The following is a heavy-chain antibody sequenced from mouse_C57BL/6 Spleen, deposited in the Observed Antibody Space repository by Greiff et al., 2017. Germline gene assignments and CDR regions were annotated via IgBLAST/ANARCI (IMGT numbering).Heavy chain of an antibody. CDR3: ARLKTYYRNSGFAY. D-gene: IGHD2-10*01. Sequence: EVHLVESGGGLVQPGESLKLSCESNEYEFPSHDMSWVRKTPEKRLELVAAINSDGGSTYYPDTMERRFIISRDNTKKTLYLQMSSLRSEDTALYYCARLKTYYRNSGFAYWGQGTLVTVSA. V-gene: IGHV5-2*01. CDR1: EYEFPSHD. CDR2: INSDGGST. J-gene: IGHJ3*01.